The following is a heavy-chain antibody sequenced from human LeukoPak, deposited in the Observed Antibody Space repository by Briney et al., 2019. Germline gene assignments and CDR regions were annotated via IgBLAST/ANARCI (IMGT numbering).Heavy chain of an antibody. Sequence: PGGSLRLSFAASGFTFSSYWMRWVRQAPGKGLDWVASINQDGSEKYYVDSVKGRFTISRDNAKNSLYLQMNSLRADDTAVYYCARARGGSNSDYWGQGTLVTVSS. D-gene: IGHD1-26*01. CDR2: INQDGSEK. V-gene: IGHV3-7*05. J-gene: IGHJ4*02. CDR3: ARARGGSNSDY. CDR1: GFTFSSYW.